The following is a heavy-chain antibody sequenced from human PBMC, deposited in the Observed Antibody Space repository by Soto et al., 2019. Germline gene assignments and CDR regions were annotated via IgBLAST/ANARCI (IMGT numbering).Heavy chain of an antibody. V-gene: IGHV4-34*01. CDR2: INGRGST. CDR1: GGSFSGDY. D-gene: IGHD3-10*01. J-gene: IGHJ4*02. Sequence: TSETLSLTCAVYGGSFSGDYWSWIRQPPGKGLEWIGEINGRGSTKYNPSLKSRVTMSVDPSKNQFSLKLTSVTAADTAVYYCARQGDSTMAIFDHWGQGGLVTVSS. CDR3: ARQGDSTMAIFDH.